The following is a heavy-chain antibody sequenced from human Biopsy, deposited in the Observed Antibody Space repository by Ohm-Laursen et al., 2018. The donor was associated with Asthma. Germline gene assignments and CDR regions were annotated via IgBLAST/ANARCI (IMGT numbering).Heavy chain of an antibody. Sequence: SLRLSCSASGFSFGSFGMHWVRQAPGKGLEWVAVISFDGSNEDYADSVKGRFTVSRDNSKNTLFLEMNSLRPEDTAVYYCAKELFPGWELRRGPDSWGQGTLVTVSS. J-gene: IGHJ4*02. CDR1: GFSFGSFG. V-gene: IGHV3-30*18. CDR2: ISFDGSNE. CDR3: AKELFPGWELRRGPDS. D-gene: IGHD1-26*01.